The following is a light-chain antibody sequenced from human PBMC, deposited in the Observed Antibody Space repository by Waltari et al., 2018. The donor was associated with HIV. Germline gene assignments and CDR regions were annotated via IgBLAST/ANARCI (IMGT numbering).Light chain of an antibody. V-gene: IGLV3-21*01. CDR3: QVWDTSLNEIV. CDR2: DDK. CDR1: NIGRKS. J-gene: IGLJ2*01. Sequence: LTQPPSVSAAPGATARITCGRVNIGRKSVHWYQQKPGTAPLVVMYDDKDRPPGIPDRFSGTNFGSTATLTISRVEAGDEADYYCQVWDTSLNEIVFGGGTKLTVL.